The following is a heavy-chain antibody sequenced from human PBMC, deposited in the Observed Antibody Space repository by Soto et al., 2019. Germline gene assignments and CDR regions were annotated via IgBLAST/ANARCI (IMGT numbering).Heavy chain of an antibody. J-gene: IGHJ4*02. V-gene: IGHV4-31*03. CDR1: GGSISSGGYY. CDR3: ARHHMAAADMYFDY. D-gene: IGHD6-19*01. CDR2: IYDNDST. Sequence: SETLSLTCTVSGGSISSGGYYWSWIRPHPGKGLEWIGYIYDNDSTYYNPSLKSRVTMSVDMSRNQFSLKLSSVTAADTAVYYCARHHMAAADMYFDYWGQGTLVTVSS.